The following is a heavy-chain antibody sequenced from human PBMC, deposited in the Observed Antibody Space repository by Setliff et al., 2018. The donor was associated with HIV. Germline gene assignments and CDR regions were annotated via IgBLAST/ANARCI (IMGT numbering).Heavy chain of an antibody. D-gene: IGHD1-1*01. J-gene: IGHJ4*02. CDR3: VSPMFYDGTVV. CDR1: GYSFTKYV. Sequence: ASVKVSCKASGYSFTKYVMHWVRQAPGQRLEWMGWINAGNDNTKYSQKFQGRVTITRDTSAHTAYMELTRLRSEDTAVYYCVSPMFYDGTVVWGQGTLVTVSS. V-gene: IGHV1-3*01. CDR2: INAGNDNT.